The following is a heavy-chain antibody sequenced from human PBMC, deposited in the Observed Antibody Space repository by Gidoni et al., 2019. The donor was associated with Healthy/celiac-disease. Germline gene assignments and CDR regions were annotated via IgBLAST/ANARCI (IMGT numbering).Heavy chain of an antibody. Sequence: QITLKESGPTLVKPTQTLTLTCTFSGFSLSTSGVGVGWIRQPPGKALEWLALIYWNDDKRYSPSLKSRLTITKDTSKTQVVLTMTNMDPVDTATYYCAHSWAYYYDSSGYSEYFQHWGQGTLVTVSS. CDR1: GFSLSTSGVG. V-gene: IGHV2-5*01. CDR2: IYWNDDK. D-gene: IGHD3-22*01. J-gene: IGHJ1*01. CDR3: AHSWAYYYDSSGYSEYFQH.